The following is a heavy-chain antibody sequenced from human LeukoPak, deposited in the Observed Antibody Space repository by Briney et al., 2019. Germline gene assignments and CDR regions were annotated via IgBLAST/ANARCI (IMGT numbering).Heavy chain of an antibody. J-gene: IGHJ6*03. Sequence: GGSLRLSCAASGFTVSSNYMSWVRQAPGKGLEWVANIKQDGGEKYYVDSVKGRFTISRDNAKNSLYLQMNSLRAEDTAVYYCAKDPNFYYCMDVWGKGTTVTISS. CDR2: IKQDGGEK. CDR1: GFTVSSNY. V-gene: IGHV3-7*03. CDR3: AKDPNFYYCMDV.